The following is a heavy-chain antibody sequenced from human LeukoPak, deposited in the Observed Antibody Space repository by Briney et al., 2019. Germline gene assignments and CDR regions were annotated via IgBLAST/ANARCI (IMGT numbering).Heavy chain of an antibody. CDR2: IIPIFGTA. CDR3: ARRHIAAQDAFDI. Sequence: VASVKVSCKASGGTFSSYAISWVRQAPGQGLEWMGGIIPIFGTANYAQKFQGRVTITTDESTSTAYMELSSLRSEDTAVYYCARRHIAAQDAFDIWGQGTMVTVSS. CDR1: GGTFSSYA. J-gene: IGHJ3*02. V-gene: IGHV1-69*05. D-gene: IGHD6-6*01.